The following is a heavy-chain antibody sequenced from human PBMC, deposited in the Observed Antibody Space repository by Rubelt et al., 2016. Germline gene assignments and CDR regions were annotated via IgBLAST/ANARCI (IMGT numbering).Heavy chain of an antibody. CDR3: ARFGSGKASHFDF. CDR1: GGSISSSSYY. V-gene: IGHV4-39*07. J-gene: IGHJ4*02. D-gene: IGHD3-10*01. CDR2: IFHSGST. Sequence: QLQLQESGPGVVKPSETLSLTCTVSGGSISSSSYYWAWIRQPPGKGLEWIGEIFHSGSTNYNPSLKSRVTISVDKAKNQFSRKVTSVTAAATAVYYCARFGSGKASHFDFWGQGTLVTVSS.